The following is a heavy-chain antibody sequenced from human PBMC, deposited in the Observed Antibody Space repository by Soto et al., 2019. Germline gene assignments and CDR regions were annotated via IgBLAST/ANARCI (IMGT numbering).Heavy chain of an antibody. Sequence: EVQLVESGGGLVKPGGSLRLSCAASGFTFSSYSMNWVRQAPGKGLEWVSSISSSSSYIYYADSVKGRFTISRDNAKNSLYLQMNSLRAEDTAVYYCARGYFSGGSCCGSASRAFDIWGQGTMVTVSS. J-gene: IGHJ3*02. CDR2: ISSSSSYI. V-gene: IGHV3-21*01. D-gene: IGHD2-15*01. CDR3: ARGYFSGGSCCGSASRAFDI. CDR1: GFTFSSYS.